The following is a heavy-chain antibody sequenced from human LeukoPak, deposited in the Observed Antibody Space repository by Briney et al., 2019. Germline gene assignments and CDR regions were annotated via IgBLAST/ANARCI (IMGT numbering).Heavy chain of an antibody. CDR1: GFTFISYA. Sequence: GGSLRLSCAASGFTFISYAMHWVRQAPGKGLEWVAVISYDGSNKYYADSVKGRFTISRDNSKNTLYLQMNSLRAEDTAVYYCARSGEEWELLAGYWGQGTLVTVSS. J-gene: IGHJ4*02. D-gene: IGHD1-26*01. CDR2: ISYDGSNK. CDR3: ARSGEEWELLAGY. V-gene: IGHV3-30-3*01.